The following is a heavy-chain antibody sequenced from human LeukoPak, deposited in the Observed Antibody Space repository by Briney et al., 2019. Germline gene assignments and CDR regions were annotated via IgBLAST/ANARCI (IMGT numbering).Heavy chain of an antibody. CDR2: INSDGSWT. D-gene: IGHD3-22*01. Sequence: PGGSLRLSCAASGNYWMHWVRQVPGKGLVWVSHINSDGSWTSYADSVKGRFTISKDNAKNSLYLQMNSLRAEDTAVYYCARDYYDSSGYSQRYYYYGMDVWGQGTTVTVSS. J-gene: IGHJ6*02. V-gene: IGHV3-74*01. CDR3: ARDYYDSSGYSQRYYYYGMDV. CDR1: GNYW.